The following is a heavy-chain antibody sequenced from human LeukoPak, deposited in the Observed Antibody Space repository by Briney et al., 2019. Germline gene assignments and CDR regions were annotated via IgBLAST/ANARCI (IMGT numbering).Heavy chain of an antibody. CDR1: GFTFSTYA. Sequence: GGSLRLSCAASGFTFSTYAMGWVRQAPGKGLEWVSAISGSGGRTYYADSVKGRFTISRDNSKNTLYVQMNSLRAEDTAVYYCAKVSTTVAKPRFDYWGQGTLVTVSS. V-gene: IGHV3-23*01. CDR3: AKVSTTVAKPRFDY. J-gene: IGHJ4*02. D-gene: IGHD4-23*01. CDR2: ISGSGGRT.